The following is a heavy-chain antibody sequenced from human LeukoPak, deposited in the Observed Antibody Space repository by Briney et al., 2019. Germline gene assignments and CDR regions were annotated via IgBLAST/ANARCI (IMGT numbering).Heavy chain of an antibody. V-gene: IGHV5-51*01. CDR3: ARAPYSSGFTGYMDV. D-gene: IGHD6-19*01. CDR2: IYPGDSDT. J-gene: IGHJ6*03. Sequence: GESLKISCKGSGYSFTSYWTGWVRQMPGKGLEWMGTIYPGDSDTRYSPSFQGQVTISADKSISTAYLQWSSLKASDTAMYYCARAPYSSGFTGYMDVWGKGTTVTVSS. CDR1: GYSFTSYW.